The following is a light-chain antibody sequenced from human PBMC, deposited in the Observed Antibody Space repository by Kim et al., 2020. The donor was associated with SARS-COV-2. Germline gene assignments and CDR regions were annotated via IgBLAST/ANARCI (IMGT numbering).Light chain of an antibody. Sequence: SPGERATLSCRASQSISATYLAWYQQKPGQAPRLLISSASSRATGIPDRFSGSGSGTDFTLTITTLEPEDFAVYYCHQYGYAPFTFGPGTKVDIK. V-gene: IGKV3-20*01. CDR1: QSISATY. CDR3: HQYGYAPFT. CDR2: SAS. J-gene: IGKJ3*01.